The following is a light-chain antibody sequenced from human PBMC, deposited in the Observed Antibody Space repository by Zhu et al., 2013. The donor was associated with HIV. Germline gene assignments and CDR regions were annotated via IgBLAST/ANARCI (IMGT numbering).Light chain of an antibody. Sequence: EIVLTQFPAILSVSPGERATLSCRASQSVTTYLAWYQQKPGQAPRLLIYGASSRATGIPDRFSGSGSGTDFTLTISRLEPEDFAVYYCHQYGNSPLTFGGGTKVEIK. CDR2: GAS. CDR3: HQYGNSPLT. V-gene: IGKV3-20*01. CDR1: QSVTTY. J-gene: IGKJ4*01.